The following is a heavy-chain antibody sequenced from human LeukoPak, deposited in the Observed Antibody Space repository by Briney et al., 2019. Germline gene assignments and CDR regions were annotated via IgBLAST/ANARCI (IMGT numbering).Heavy chain of an antibody. D-gene: IGHD3-9*01. J-gene: IGHJ4*01. Sequence: GGSLRLSCAASGFAFSNYNMNWVRQAPGKGLEWVSSITSGSNYVEYTDSVKGRFTISRDNAKNSLYLQMNSLRAEDTAVYFCARDRSVVTGYYYFDFWGHGTLVTVSS. CDR1: GFAFSNYN. V-gene: IGHV3-21*01. CDR3: ARDRSVVTGYYYFDF. CDR2: ITSGSNYV.